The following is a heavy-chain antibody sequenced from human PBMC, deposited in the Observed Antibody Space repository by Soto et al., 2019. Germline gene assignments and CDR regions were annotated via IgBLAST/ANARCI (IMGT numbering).Heavy chain of an antibody. CDR1: GGSFSGYY. V-gene: IGHV4-34*01. D-gene: IGHD2-15*01. Sequence: LSLTCAVYGGSFSGYYWSWIRQPPGKGLEWIGEINHSGSTNYNPSLKSRVTISVDTSKNQFSLKLSSVTAADTAVYYCARDEYCSGGSCYSRPAGYYYYGMDVWGQGTTVTVSS. J-gene: IGHJ6*02. CDR3: ARDEYCSGGSCYSRPAGYYYYGMDV. CDR2: INHSGST.